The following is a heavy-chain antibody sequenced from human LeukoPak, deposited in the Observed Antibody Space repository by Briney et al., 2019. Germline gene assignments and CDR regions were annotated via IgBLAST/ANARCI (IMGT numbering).Heavy chain of an antibody. CDR2: IYYSGST. D-gene: IGHD1-26*01. CDR3: ASSILGATPYDAFDI. Sequence: PSETLSLTCTVSGGSISSSSYYWGWIRQPPGKGLEWIGSIYYSGSTYYNPSLKSRVTISVDTSKNQFSLELSSVTAADTAVYYCASSILGATPYDAFDIWGQGTMVTVSS. CDR1: GGSISSSSYY. V-gene: IGHV4-39*01. J-gene: IGHJ3*02.